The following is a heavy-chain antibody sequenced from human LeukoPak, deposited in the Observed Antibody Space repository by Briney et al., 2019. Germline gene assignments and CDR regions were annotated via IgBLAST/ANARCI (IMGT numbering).Heavy chain of an antibody. V-gene: IGHV4-4*07. CDR2: IFTSGHT. Sequence: SETLSLTCTVSGGSMSSYYWSWIRQPAGKGLEWIGRIFTSGHTNYNPSLNSRVTMSVDTSKNQFSLKLSSVTAADTAVYHCARSYDVSGYSVGFDYWGQGILATVSS. CDR1: GGSMSSYY. J-gene: IGHJ4*02. D-gene: IGHD3-22*01. CDR3: ARSYDVSGYSVGFDY.